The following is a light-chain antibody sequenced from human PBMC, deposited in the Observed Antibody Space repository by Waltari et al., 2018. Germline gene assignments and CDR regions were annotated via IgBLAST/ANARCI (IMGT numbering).Light chain of an antibody. CDR1: QSINNW. J-gene: IGKJ1*01. Sequence: DIQMTQSPSTLSASVGDRVTIPCRASQSINNWLAWYQQKPGKAPKLLIYRASNLESGVPSRFSGSGSGTEFTLTISSLQPDDFATYYCQQYDNYWTFGQGTKVEIK. CDR3: QQYDNYWT. V-gene: IGKV1-5*03. CDR2: RAS.